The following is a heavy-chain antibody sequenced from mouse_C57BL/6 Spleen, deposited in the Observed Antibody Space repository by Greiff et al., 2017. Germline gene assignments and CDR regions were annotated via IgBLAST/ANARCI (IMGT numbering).Heavy chain of an antibody. CDR2: ICYSGST. D-gene: IGHD4-1*01. CDR1: GYSFTSYY. J-gene: IGHJ2*01. CDR3: GGTANWDEDMDY. V-gene: IGHV3-8*01. Sequence: EVQVEESGPGLVKPSQTLSLSCSATGYSFTSYYWNWIRKFPGNKLEYMGYICYSGSTYYYPSLKKRNSITRDATNNQKYQLLNSVTTEDKATYYCGGTANWDEDMDYWGQGTTLTVSS.